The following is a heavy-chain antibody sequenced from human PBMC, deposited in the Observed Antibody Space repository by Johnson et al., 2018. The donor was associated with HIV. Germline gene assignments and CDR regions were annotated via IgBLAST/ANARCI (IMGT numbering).Heavy chain of an antibody. V-gene: IGHV3-30*19. CDR1: GFTFSSYG. CDR2: IWYDGSNK. D-gene: IGHD6-6*01. Sequence: QVQLVESGGGVVQPGRSLRLSCAASGFTFSSYGMHWVRQAPGKGLEWVAVIWYDGSNKYYADSVKGRFTISRDNSKNTLYLQMNSLGAEDTAVYYCARALSIAAEEDIWGQGTMVTVSS. CDR3: ARALSIAAEEDI. J-gene: IGHJ3*02.